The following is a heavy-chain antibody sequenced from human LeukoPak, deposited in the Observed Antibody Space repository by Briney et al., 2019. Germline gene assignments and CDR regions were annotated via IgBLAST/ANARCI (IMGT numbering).Heavy chain of an antibody. Sequence: ASVKVSCKASGYTFTSYGISWVRQAPGQGLEWMGWISAYNGKTNYAQKLQGRVSMKTDTSTSTAYMELRSLRSDDTAVYCCARDWYYYDSSGYYSELSWYFDLWGRGTLVTVSS. CDR3: ARDWYYYDSSGYYSELSWYFDL. CDR2: ISAYNGKT. J-gene: IGHJ2*01. D-gene: IGHD3-22*01. V-gene: IGHV1-18*01. CDR1: GYTFTSYG.